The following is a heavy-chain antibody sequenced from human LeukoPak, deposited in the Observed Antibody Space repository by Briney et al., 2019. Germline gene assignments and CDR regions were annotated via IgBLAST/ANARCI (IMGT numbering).Heavy chain of an antibody. D-gene: IGHD3-22*01. CDR2: INPNSGGT. V-gene: IGHV1-2*02. CDR3: AREYDSSGYSYYGMDV. J-gene: IGHJ6*02. CDR1: GYTLTGYY. Sequence: ASVKVSCKASGYTLTGYYMHWVRQAPGQGLEWMGWINPNSGGTNYAQKFQGRVTMTRDTSISTAYMELSRLRSDDTAVYYCAREYDSSGYSYYGMDVWGQGTTVTVSS.